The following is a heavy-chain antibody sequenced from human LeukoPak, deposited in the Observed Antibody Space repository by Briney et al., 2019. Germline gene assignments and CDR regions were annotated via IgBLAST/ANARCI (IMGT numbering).Heavy chain of an antibody. CDR1: GFTFSSYA. Sequence: PGGSLRLSCAASGFTFSSYAMSWVRQAPGKGLEWVAFIRYDGSNKYYADSVKGRFTISRDNSKNTLYLQMNSLRAEDTAVYYCAKDRGFTILGYLFDYWGQGTLVTVSS. V-gene: IGHV3-30*02. CDR2: IRYDGSNK. J-gene: IGHJ4*02. CDR3: AKDRGFTILGYLFDY. D-gene: IGHD3-9*01.